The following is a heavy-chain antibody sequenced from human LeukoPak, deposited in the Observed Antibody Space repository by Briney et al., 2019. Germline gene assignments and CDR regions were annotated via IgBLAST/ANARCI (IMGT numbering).Heavy chain of an antibody. CDR1: GFTFDDYG. CDR3: ARDIRPCDYNHMDV. Sequence: PGRSLRLSCAASGFTFDDYGMHWVRQAPGKGLEWVSGISWNSGKIGYADSVKGRFTISRDNAKNSLYLQMDSLRGEDTAFYYCARDIRPCDYNHMDVWGQGTTVTVSS. CDR2: ISWNSGKI. J-gene: IGHJ6*02. V-gene: IGHV3-9*01.